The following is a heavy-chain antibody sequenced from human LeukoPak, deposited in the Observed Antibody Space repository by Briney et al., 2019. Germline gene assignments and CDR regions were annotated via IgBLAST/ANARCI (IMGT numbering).Heavy chain of an antibody. Sequence: PGGSLRLSCAASGFTVSSYAMHWVRQPIGKGLEWVSALGIAGDTFYPGSVKGRFTISRDNTKNSLYLQMNSLRVEDTAVFYCARDQYDTWSRRGNFDSWGQGTLVIVSS. CDR3: ARDQYDTWSRRGNFDS. J-gene: IGHJ4*02. D-gene: IGHD3-3*01. CDR2: LGIAGDT. CDR1: GFTVSSYA. V-gene: IGHV3-13*01.